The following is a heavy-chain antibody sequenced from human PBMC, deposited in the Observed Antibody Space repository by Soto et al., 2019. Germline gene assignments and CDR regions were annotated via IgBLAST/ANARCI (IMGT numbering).Heavy chain of an antibody. CDR2: ISYDGSNK. J-gene: IGHJ4*02. V-gene: IGHV3-30*18. CDR3: AKDHYDTLTGYYGPDY. D-gene: IGHD3-9*01. Sequence: QVQLVESGGGVVQPGRSLRLSCAASGFTFSSYGIHWVRQAPGKGLEWVAVISYDGSNKYYADSVKGRITISRDNSKNRLYLQMNRLRVEDAAVYYCAKDHYDTLTGYYGPDYWGQGTLVTVSS. CDR1: GFTFSSYG.